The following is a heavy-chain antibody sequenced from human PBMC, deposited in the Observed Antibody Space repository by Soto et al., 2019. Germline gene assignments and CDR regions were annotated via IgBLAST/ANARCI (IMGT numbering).Heavy chain of an antibody. CDR1: GYSFTSYW. CDR3: ARRAYHYGSGSSDYFDY. V-gene: IGHV5-51*01. J-gene: IGHJ4*01. Sequence: PGESLKISCKGSGYSFTSYWIGWVRQMPGKGLEWMGIIYPGDSDTRYSPSFQGQVTISADKSISTAYLQWSSLKASDTAMYYCARRAYHYGSGSSDYFDYWGHGILVTVSS. D-gene: IGHD3-10*01. CDR2: IYPGDSDT.